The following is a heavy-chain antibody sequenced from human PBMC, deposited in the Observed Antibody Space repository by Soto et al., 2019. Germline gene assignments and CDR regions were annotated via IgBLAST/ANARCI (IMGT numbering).Heavy chain of an antibody. CDR2: ISAYNGNT. J-gene: IGHJ3*02. CDR3: ARPDTMVRGVPSNDAFDI. Sequence: QVQLVQSGAEVKKPGASVKVSCKASGYTFTSYGISWVRQAPGQGLEWMGWISAYNGNTNYAQKLQGRVTMTTDTSTSTAYMELRSLRSDDTAVYYCARPDTMVRGVPSNDAFDIWGQGTMVTVSS. D-gene: IGHD3-10*01. V-gene: IGHV1-18*01. CDR1: GYTFTSYG.